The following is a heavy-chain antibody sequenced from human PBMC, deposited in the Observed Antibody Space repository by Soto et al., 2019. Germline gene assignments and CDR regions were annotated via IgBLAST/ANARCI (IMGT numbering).Heavy chain of an antibody. J-gene: IGHJ2*01. CDR2: IHYGETD. CDR1: GGSMNRGGDY. V-gene: IGHV4-31*03. Sequence: QVHLLESGPGVVKPSETLSLTCTISGGSMNRGGDYWNWFRQPPGKGLECIGNIHYGETDQYNPSLKTRLTVSAYTSKNQFSLKLNSVTAADTAVYYCARGKRGPWYFVLWRRGTMVAVSS. CDR3: ARGKRGPWYFVL.